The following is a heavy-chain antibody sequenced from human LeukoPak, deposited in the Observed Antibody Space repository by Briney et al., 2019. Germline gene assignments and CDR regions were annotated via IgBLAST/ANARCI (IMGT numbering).Heavy chain of an antibody. CDR2: MNPNSGNT. V-gene: IGHV1-8*01. CDR1: GYTFTSYD. CDR3: ARGFYCSSTSCYTRQSDY. J-gene: IGHJ4*02. D-gene: IGHD2-2*02. Sequence: ASVKVSRKASGYTFTSYDINWVRQATGQGLEWMGWMNPNSGNTGYAQKFQGRVTMTRNTSISTAYMELSSLRSEDTAVYYCARGFYCSSTSCYTRQSDYWGQGTLVTVSS.